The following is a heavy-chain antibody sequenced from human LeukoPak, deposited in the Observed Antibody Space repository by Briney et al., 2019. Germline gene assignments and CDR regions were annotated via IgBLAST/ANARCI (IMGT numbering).Heavy chain of an antibody. V-gene: IGHV1-18*01. CDR2: ISAYNGNT. Sequence: ASVKVSCKASGYTFTSYGISWVRQAPGQGLEWMGWISAYNGNTSYAQKFQGRVTMTRDTSISTAYMELSRLRSDDTAVYYCARVPGYSSGWFGSLDYWGQGTLVTVSS. D-gene: IGHD6-19*01. J-gene: IGHJ4*02. CDR3: ARVPGYSSGWFGSLDY. CDR1: GYTFTSYG.